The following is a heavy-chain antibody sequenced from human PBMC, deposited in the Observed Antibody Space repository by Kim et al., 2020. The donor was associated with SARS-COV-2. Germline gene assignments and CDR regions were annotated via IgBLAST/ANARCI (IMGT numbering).Heavy chain of an antibody. J-gene: IGHJ4*02. CDR2: N. D-gene: IGHD3-10*01. CDR3: AREDGFGEFDY. Sequence: NDYAVSVKSRIPINPDTSKNQCALQLNSVTPEDTAVYYCAREDGFGEFDYWGQGTLVTVSS. V-gene: IGHV6-1*01.